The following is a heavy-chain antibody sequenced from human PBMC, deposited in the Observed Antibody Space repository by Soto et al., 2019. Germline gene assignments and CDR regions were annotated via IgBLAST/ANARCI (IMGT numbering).Heavy chain of an antibody. Sequence: QVQLVQSGAEVKKPGASVKVSCKASGYTFTSYAMHWVRQAPGQRLEWMGWINAGNGNTKYSQKFQGRVTITRDTSTSTAYMELSSLRSEDTAVYYCASFLAAAGTNYFDYWGQGTLVTVSS. CDR1: GYTFTSYA. V-gene: IGHV1-3*01. CDR2: INAGNGNT. J-gene: IGHJ4*02. CDR3: ASFLAAAGTNYFDY. D-gene: IGHD6-13*01.